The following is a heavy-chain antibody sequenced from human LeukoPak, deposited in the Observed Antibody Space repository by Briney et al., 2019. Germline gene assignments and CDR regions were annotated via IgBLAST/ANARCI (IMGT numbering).Heavy chain of an antibody. CDR2: ISYDGSNK. Sequence: GGSLRLSCAASGFTFSSYAMHWVRQAPGKGLEWVAVISYDGSNKYYADSVKGRFTISRDNSKNTLYLQMNSLRAEDTAVYYCARDRYSMVRGVIGYWGQGTLVTVSS. J-gene: IGHJ4*02. V-gene: IGHV3-30-3*01. D-gene: IGHD3-10*01. CDR1: GFTFSSYA. CDR3: ARDRYSMVRGVIGY.